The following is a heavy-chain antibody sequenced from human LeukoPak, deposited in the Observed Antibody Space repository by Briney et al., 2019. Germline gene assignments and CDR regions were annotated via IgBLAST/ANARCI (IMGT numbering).Heavy chain of an antibody. V-gene: IGHV4-39*07. CDR1: GGSISSSSYY. J-gene: IGHJ3*02. D-gene: IGHD3-3*01. Sequence: SETLSLTCTVSGGSISSSSYYWGWIRQPPGKGLEWIGSIYYSGSTNYNPSLKSRVTISVDTSKNQFSLKLSSVTAADTAVYYCARDKAYYDFWSGYRAPDAFDIWGQGTMVTVSS. CDR3: ARDKAYYDFWSGYRAPDAFDI. CDR2: IYYSGST.